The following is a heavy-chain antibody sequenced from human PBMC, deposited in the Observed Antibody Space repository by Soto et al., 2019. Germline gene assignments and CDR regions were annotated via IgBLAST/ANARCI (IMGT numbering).Heavy chain of an antibody. V-gene: IGHV1-69*13. J-gene: IGHJ4*02. D-gene: IGHD4-17*01. Sequence: GASVKVSCKASGGTFSTYAISWVRQAPGQGLEWMGEIIPMFGTANYAQKFHGRVTITAGESTSTDYMELSGLRSEDTAVYYCAKGMETTVTKGFDNWGQGTPVPVSS. CDR3: AKGMETTVTKGFDN. CDR1: GGTFSTYA. CDR2: IIPMFGTA.